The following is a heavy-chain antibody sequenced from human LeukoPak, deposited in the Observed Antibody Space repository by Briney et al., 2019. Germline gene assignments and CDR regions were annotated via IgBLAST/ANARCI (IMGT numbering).Heavy chain of an antibody. CDR2: ISADAVDT. Sequence: GGSLRLSCVASGFTFSNHAMTWVRQAPGKGLEWVSAISADAVDTFYAPSVKGRFTISRDNSKNTLYLQINSLRAEDTAVYYCAKVTGYFDYWGQGTLVTVSS. V-gene: IGHV3-23*01. J-gene: IGHJ4*02. CDR3: AKVTGYFDY. CDR1: GFTFSNHA.